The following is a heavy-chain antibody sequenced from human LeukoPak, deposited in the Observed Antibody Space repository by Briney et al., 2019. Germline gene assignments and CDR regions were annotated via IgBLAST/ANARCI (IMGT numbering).Heavy chain of an antibody. V-gene: IGHV1-69*04. D-gene: IGHD2-15*01. CDR3: ARESPRYCSGGSCLGGWFDP. CDR2: IIPILGIA. Sequence: SVKVSCKASGGTFSSYAISWVRQAPGQGLEWVGRIIPILGIANYAQKFQGRVTITADKSTSTAYMGLSSLRSEDTAVCYCARESPRYCSGGSCLGGWFDPWGQGTLVTVSS. J-gene: IGHJ5*02. CDR1: GGTFSSYA.